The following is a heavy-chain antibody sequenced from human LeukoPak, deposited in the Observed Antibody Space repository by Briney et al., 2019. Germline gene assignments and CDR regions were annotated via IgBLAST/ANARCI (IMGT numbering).Heavy chain of an antibody. V-gene: IGHV4-59*01. CDR1: GGSINTYF. D-gene: IGHD6-19*01. CDR3: ARGVTGGWYGDFQH. J-gene: IGHJ1*01. Sequence: SETPSLTCTVSGGSINTYFWSWIRQPPEKGLEWIGYIYYSGSTNYNPSLKSRVTISVDTSKNQFSLKLSSVTAADTAVYYCARGVTGGWYGDFQHCGEGSLVTVSS. CDR2: IYYSGST.